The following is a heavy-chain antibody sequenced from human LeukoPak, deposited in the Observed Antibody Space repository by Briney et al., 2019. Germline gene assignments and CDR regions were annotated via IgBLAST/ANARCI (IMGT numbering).Heavy chain of an antibody. V-gene: IGHV1-2*02. CDR3: AISYGDYTDYYYGMDV. J-gene: IGHJ6*02. Sequence: ASVKVSCKASGYTFTGYYMHWVRQAPGQGLEWMGWINPNSGGTNYAQKFQGRVTMTRDTSISTAYMELSRLRSDDTAVYYCAISYGDYTDYYYGMDVWGQGTTVTVSS. CDR2: INPNSGGT. CDR1: GYTFTGYY. D-gene: IGHD4-17*01.